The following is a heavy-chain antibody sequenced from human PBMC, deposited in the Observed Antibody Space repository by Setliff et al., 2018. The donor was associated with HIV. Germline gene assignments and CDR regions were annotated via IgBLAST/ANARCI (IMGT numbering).Heavy chain of an antibody. J-gene: IGHJ6*03. V-gene: IGHV1-2*02. CDR2: INPNSGGT. CDR1: GYTFSDYG. CDR3: ARESGYTGGWGYGATYNYYMDV. Sequence: ASVKVSCKTSGYTFSDYGITWVRQAPGQGLEWMGWINPNSGGTNYAQKFQGRVNMTRDTSISTTYMELSRLRSDDTAVYYCARESGYTGGWGYGATYNYYMDVWGKGTTVTVSS. D-gene: IGHD6-19*01.